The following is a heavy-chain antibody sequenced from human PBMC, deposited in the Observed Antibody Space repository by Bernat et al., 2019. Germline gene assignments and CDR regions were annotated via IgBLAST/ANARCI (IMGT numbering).Heavy chain of an antibody. CDR3: ARTGTTSRWFDP. Sequence: QVQLVQSGAEVKKPGASVKVSCKPSGYTFTGYYMHWVRQAPGQGLEWMGWINPNSGGTNYAQKFQSGVIMTRETSISTDYMELSRLRSDDTAVYYWARTGTTSRWFDPWGQGTLVTVSS. D-gene: IGHD1-7*01. J-gene: IGHJ5*02. V-gene: IGHV1-2*02. CDR1: GYTFTGYY. CDR2: INPNSGGT.